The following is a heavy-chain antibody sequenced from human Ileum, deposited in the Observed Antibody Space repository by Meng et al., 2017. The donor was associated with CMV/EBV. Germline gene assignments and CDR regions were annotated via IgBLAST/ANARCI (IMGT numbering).Heavy chain of an antibody. CDR1: GVS. CDR3: AHSPGTYYYNSGGYYSFGYFDY. CDR2: IYWDDDK. J-gene: IGHJ4*02. Sequence: GVSVGWIRQPRGEALEWIALIYWDDDKRYSPSLRSRLTSTKDTSKNQVVLTMTNVDPADTATYYCAHSPGTYYYNSGGYYSFGYFDYWGQGALVTVSS. D-gene: IGHD3-22*01. V-gene: IGHV2-5*02.